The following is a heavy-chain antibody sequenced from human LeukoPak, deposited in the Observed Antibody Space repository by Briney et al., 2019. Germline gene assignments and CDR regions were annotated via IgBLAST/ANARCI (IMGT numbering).Heavy chain of an antibody. CDR2: ISYDGSNK. CDR3: AREKYSYGSFFDY. D-gene: IGHD5-18*01. V-gene: IGHV3-30-3*01. J-gene: IGHJ4*02. Sequence: GGSLRLSCAASGFTFSSYAMHWVRQAPGKGLEWVAVISYDGSNKYYAGSVKGRFTISRDNSKNTLYLQMNSLRAEDTAVYYCAREKYSYGSFFDYWGQGTLATVSS. CDR1: GFTFSSYA.